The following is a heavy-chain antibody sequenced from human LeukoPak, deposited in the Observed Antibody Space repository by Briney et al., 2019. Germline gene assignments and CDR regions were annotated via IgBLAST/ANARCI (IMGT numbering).Heavy chain of an antibody. V-gene: IGHV4-4*07. D-gene: IGHD3-9*01. CDR2: IYTSGST. CDR3: ARGGGGTYYDILTGPRGAFDI. J-gene: IGHJ3*02. CDR1: GGSISSYY. Sequence: SETLSLTCTVSGGSISSYYWSWIRQPAGKGLEWIGRIYTSGSTNYNPSLKSRVTMSVDTSKNQFSLKLSSVTAADTAVYYCARGGGGTYYDILTGPRGAFDIWGQGTMVTVSS.